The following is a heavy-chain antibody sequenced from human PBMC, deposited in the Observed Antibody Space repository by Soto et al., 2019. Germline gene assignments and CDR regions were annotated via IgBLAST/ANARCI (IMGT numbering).Heavy chain of an antibody. CDR2: FDPEDGET. CDR3: ATTRSGSYCSFDY. V-gene: IGHV1-24*01. Sequence: AASVKASCKVSGYTLTDLSMHWVRQAPGKGLEWMGGFDPEDGETIYAQKFQGRVTMTEDTSTDTAYMELSSLRSEDTAVYYCATTRSGSYCSFDYWGQGTLVTVSS. CDR1: GYTLTDLS. J-gene: IGHJ4*02. D-gene: IGHD3-10*01.